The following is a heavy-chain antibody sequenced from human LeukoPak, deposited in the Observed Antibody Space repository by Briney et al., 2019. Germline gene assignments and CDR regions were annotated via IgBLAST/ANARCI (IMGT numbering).Heavy chain of an antibody. CDR2: IYYSGST. CDR3: ARFPTEVASGYDSHDY. D-gene: IGHD5-12*01. V-gene: IGHV4-61*01. Sequence: SETLSLTCTVSGGSISSGSYYWSWIRQPPGKGLEWIGYIYYSGSTNYNPSLKSRVTISVDTSKNQFSLKLSSVTAADTAVYYCARFPTEVASGYDSHDYWGQGTLVTVSS. CDR1: GGSISSGSYY. J-gene: IGHJ4*02.